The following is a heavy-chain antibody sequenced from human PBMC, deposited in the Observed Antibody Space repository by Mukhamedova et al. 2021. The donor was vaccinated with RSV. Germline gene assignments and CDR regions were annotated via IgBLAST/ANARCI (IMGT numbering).Heavy chain of an antibody. Sequence: SRESPEWMGWINPKTGGTDYARKFQGRVSMTRDTSISTAYMELSRLSSDDTAVYYCTRDSHCDSRSDAFDVWGQG. CDR3: TRDSHCDSRSDAFDV. V-gene: IGHV1-2*02. J-gene: IGHJ3*01. D-gene: IGHD2-21*02. CDR2: INPKTGGT.